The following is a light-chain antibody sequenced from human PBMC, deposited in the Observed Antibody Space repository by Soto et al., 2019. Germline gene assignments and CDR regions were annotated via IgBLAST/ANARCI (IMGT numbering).Light chain of an antibody. Sequence: EIVLTQSPGTLSLSPGERATLSCGASQSVTSNYLAWYQQKPGQAPRLLIFGASIRVKGIPDRFIGSGSGTDFTLIISRLEPEDFVVYYCQHYVTSLTTFGQGTKVEVK. J-gene: IGKJ1*01. V-gene: IGKV3-20*01. CDR3: QHYVTSLTT. CDR2: GAS. CDR1: QSVTSNY.